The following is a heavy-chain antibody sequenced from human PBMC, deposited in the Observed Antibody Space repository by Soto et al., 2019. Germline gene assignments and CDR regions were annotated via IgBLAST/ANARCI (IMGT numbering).Heavy chain of an antibody. CDR2: IYYSGST. D-gene: IGHD4-17*01. CDR3: ARATVTTEGWFDP. J-gene: IGHJ5*02. Sequence: QVQLQESGPGLVKPSQTLSLTCTVSGGSISSGDYYWSWIRQPPGKGLEWIGYIYYSGSTSYNPSLKSRVTISVDTSKNQFSLKLSSVTAADTAVYYCARATVTTEGWFDPWGQGTLVTVSS. V-gene: IGHV4-30-4*01. CDR1: GGSISSGDYY.